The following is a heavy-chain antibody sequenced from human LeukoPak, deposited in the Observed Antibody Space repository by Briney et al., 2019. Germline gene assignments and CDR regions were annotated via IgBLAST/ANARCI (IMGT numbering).Heavy chain of an antibody. Sequence: PSETLSLTCTVSCGSINIYYWSWLRQPPGKGLEWIGYIYYRGSTNYNPSLKSRVTVSVDTSKNQFSLKLNSVTAADTAVYYCARGGDYGDLRYFDYWGQGTLVTVSS. CDR3: ARGGDYGDLRYFDY. CDR1: CGSINIYY. J-gene: IGHJ4*02. V-gene: IGHV4-59*01. CDR2: IYYRGST. D-gene: IGHD4-17*01.